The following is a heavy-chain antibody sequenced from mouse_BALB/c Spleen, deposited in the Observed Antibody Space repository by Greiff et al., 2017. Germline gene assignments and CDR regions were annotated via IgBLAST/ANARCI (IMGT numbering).Heavy chain of an antibody. V-gene: IGHV3-2*02. CDR1: GYSITSDYA. CDR2: ISYSGST. J-gene: IGHJ1*01. D-gene: IGHD1-1*01. Sequence: EVQRVESGPGLVKPSQSLSLTCTVTGYSITSDYAWNWIRQFPGNKLEWMGYISYSGSTSYNPSLKSRISITRDTSKNQFFLQLNSVTTEDTATYYCARGGYYYGSSDWYFDVWGAGTMVTVSS. CDR3: ARGGYYYGSSDWYFDV.